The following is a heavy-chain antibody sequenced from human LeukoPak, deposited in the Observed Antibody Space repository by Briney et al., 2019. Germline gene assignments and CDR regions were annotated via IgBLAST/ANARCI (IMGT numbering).Heavy chain of an antibody. J-gene: IGHJ6*03. CDR1: GSGFTFGNFG. CDR3: AKDGSWGDYCFYFYMDV. D-gene: IGHD3-16*01. Sequence: QSGGSLRLSCEASGSGFTFGNFGMSWVRQAPGKGLEWLSGISGSGYYTYYADSVKGRFTISRDNSKNTLYIEMNSLRAEDTAVYYCAKDGSWGDYCFYFYMDVWGKGTTVTVSS. CDR2: ISGSGYYT. V-gene: IGHV3-23*01.